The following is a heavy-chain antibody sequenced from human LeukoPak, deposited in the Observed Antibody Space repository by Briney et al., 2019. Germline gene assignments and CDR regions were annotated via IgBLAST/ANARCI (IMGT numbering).Heavy chain of an antibody. CDR2: IYPGDSDT. D-gene: IGHD2-15*01. V-gene: IGHV5-51*01. J-gene: IGHJ5*02. Sequence: GGSLKISCKGSGYSFTNYWIGWVRQMPGKGLEWMGTIYPGDSDTRYSPSFQGQVTISADKSISTAYLQWSSLKASDTAMYYCARQYCSGGNCYNHNWFDPWGQGTLVTVSS. CDR1: GYSFTNYW. CDR3: ARQYCSGGNCYNHNWFDP.